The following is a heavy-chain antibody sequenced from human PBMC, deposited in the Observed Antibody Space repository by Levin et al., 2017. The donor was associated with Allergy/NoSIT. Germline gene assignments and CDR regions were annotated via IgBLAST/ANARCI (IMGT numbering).Heavy chain of an antibody. V-gene: IGHV4-59*01. Sequence: PSETLSLTCTVSGGSISSYYWSWIRQPPGKGLEWIGYIYYSGSTNYNPSLKSRVTISVDTSKNQFSLKLSSVTAADTAVYYCARDVRGASCYHYGFDRCGWFDPWGQGILVTVSS. J-gene: IGHJ5*02. CDR1: GGSISSYY. D-gene: IGHD2-2*01. CDR2: IYYSGST. CDR3: ARDVRGASCYHYGFDRCGWFDP.